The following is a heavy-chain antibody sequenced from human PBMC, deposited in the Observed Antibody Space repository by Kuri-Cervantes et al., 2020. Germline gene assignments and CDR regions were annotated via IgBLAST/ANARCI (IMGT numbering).Heavy chain of an antibody. D-gene: IGHD3-10*01. Sequence: ASVKVSCKASGYTFTFYGISWVRQAPGQGLEWMGWTSSYNDKTNYAQKFEGRVALTTDRSTSTVYMELRRLRVDDTAVYYCVRYQWDMVHMDVWGKGTTVTVSS. CDR1: GYTFTFYG. CDR2: TSSYNDKT. V-gene: IGHV1-18*01. J-gene: IGHJ6*03. CDR3: VRYQWDMVHMDV.